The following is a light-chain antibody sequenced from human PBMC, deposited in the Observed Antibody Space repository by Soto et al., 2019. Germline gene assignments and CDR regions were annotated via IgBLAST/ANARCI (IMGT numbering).Light chain of an antibody. CDR1: QSVSSN. V-gene: IGKV3-15*01. Sequence: EILMTQSPATLSVSPGERATLSCRASQSVSSNLAWYQQKPGQAPRLLIYGASTRATGIPARFSGSGSGTEFTLTISSLQSEDFSVYYRHQYYKWPLNFGGRTKVDSK. J-gene: IGKJ4*01. CDR3: HQYYKWPLN. CDR2: GAS.